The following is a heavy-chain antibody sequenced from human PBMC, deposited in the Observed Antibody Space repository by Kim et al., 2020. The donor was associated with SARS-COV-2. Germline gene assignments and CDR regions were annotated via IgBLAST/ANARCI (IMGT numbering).Heavy chain of an antibody. J-gene: IGHJ5*02. CDR2: ISWNSGSI. CDR3: ACAIGFGELLVNWFDP. CDR1: GFTFDDYA. D-gene: IGHD3-10*01. Sequence: GGSLRLSCAASGFTFDDYAMHRVRQAPGKGLEWVSGISWNSGSIGYADSVKGRFTISRDNAKNSLYLQMNSLRAEDTALYYCACAIGFGELLVNWFDPWGQGTLVTVSS. V-gene: IGHV3-9*01.